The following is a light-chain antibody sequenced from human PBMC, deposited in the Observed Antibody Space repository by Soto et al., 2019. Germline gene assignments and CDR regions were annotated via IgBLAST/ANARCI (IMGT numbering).Light chain of an antibody. J-gene: IGKJ5*01. V-gene: IGKV3-11*01. CDR1: QSISNY. CDR2: DAS. CDR3: QQRSAGVT. Sequence: ELVLTQSPATLSLSPGERATLXXRASQSISNYLAWYQHKPGQAPRVLIYDASNRATATPPRFSGSGSGTDFTLTISSLEPEDFAVYYCQQRSAGVTFGQGTRLDIK.